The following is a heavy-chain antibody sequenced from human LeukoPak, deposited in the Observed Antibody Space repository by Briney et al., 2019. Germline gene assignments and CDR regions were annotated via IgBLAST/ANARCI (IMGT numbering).Heavy chain of an antibody. D-gene: IGHD3-3*01. CDR2: ISGSGGST. CDR1: GFTFSSYA. J-gene: IGHJ3*02. V-gene: IGHV3-23*01. CDR3: ARALYYDFWSGSPDDAFDI. Sequence: PGGSLRLSCAASGFTFSSYAMSWVRQAPGKGLEWVSAISGSGGSTYYADSVKGRFTISRDNSKNTLYLQMNSLRAEDTALYHCARALYYDFWSGSPDDAFDIWGQGTMVTVSS.